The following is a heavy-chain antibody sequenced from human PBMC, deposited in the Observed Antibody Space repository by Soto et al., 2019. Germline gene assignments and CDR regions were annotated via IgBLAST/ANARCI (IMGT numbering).Heavy chain of an antibody. Sequence: SVKVSCKASGDTFSSYAISWVRQAPGQGLEWMGGIIPKFNTIDHGQKFQGRVTIAADKSTSTAYMELSSLRSDDTAVYYCARVTPGGDFDYWAQGTLVTVSS. CDR3: ARVTPGGDFDY. J-gene: IGHJ4*02. V-gene: IGHV1-69*06. CDR2: IIPKFNTI. D-gene: IGHD1-26*01. CDR1: GDTFSSYA.